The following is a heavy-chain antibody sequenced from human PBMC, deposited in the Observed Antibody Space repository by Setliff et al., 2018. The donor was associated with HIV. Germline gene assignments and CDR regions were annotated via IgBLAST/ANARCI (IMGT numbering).Heavy chain of an antibody. CDR2: ISYSGTT. V-gene: IGHV4-59*08. CDR1: GGSIGTYR. CDR3: ARRTSTQSGTYSQYYMDV. J-gene: IGHJ6*03. D-gene: IGHD1-26*01. Sequence: SETLSLTCAVSGGSIGTYRWNWIRQAPGKGLEWIGFISYSGTTDYNPSLKSRVTISVDTSKNKFSLKLTSVTAADTAVYYCARRTSTQSGTYSQYYMDVWGRGTTVTVSS.